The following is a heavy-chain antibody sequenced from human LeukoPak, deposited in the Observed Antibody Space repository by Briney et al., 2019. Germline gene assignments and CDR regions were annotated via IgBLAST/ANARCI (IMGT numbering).Heavy chain of an antibody. J-gene: IGHJ2*01. V-gene: IGHV4-59*01. CDR2: TYYSGST. CDR3: ARDHYDSSGYSPYWYFDL. Sequence: SYYWSWVRQPPGKGLEWIGYTYYSGSTNYNPSLKSRVTISVDTSKNQFSLKLSSVTAADTAVYYCARDHYDSSGYSPYWYFDLWGRGTLVTVSS. D-gene: IGHD3-22*01. CDR1: SYY.